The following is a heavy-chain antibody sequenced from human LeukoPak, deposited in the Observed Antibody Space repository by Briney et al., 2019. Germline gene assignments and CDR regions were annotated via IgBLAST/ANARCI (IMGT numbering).Heavy chain of an antibody. D-gene: IGHD3-22*01. CDR3: ARDRPHYYDSSGYDY. V-gene: IGHV3-21*01. J-gene: IGHJ4*02. CDR2: ISSSSSYI. Sequence: PGGSLRLSCAASGFTFSSYSMNWVRRAPGKGLEWVSSISSSSSYIYYADSVKGRFTISRDNSKNTLYLQMNSLRAEDTAVYYCARDRPHYYDSSGYDYWGQGTLVTVSS. CDR1: GFTFSSYS.